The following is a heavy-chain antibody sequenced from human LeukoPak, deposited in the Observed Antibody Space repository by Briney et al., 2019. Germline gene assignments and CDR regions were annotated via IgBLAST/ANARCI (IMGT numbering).Heavy chain of an antibody. Sequence: GGSLRLSCAASGFTFSNFAMTWVRQAPGKGLEWVAVISYDGSNKYYADSVKGRFTISRDNSKNTLYLQMNSLRAEDTAVYYCAKGVGYDILTGPDAFDIWGQGTMVTVSS. CDR2: ISYDGSNK. CDR1: GFTFSNFA. V-gene: IGHV3-30*18. CDR3: AKGVGYDILTGPDAFDI. J-gene: IGHJ3*02. D-gene: IGHD3-9*01.